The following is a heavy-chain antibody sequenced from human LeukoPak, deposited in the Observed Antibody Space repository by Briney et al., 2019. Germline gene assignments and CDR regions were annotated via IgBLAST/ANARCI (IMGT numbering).Heavy chain of an antibody. D-gene: IGHD3-3*01. CDR1: GFTFSSYA. CDR2: ISYDGSNK. CDR3: ARDRAWNYFDY. Sequence: GGSLRLSCAASGFTFSSYAMHWVRQAPGKGLEWVAVISYDGSNKYYADSVKGRFTISRDNSKNTLYLQMDSLRAEDTAVYYCARDRAWNYFDYWGQGTLVTVSS. V-gene: IGHV3-30*04. J-gene: IGHJ4*02.